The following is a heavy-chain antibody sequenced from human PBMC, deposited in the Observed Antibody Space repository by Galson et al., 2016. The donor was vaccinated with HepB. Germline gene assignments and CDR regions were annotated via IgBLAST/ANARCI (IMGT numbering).Heavy chain of an antibody. CDR2: MYHSGST. Sequence: SETLSLTCSVSGASINTSNWWSWVRQSPGKGLEWIGEMYHSGSTNYNPSLKSRVTISVDKSKNQFSLKVSSVTAADTAVYYCAREIITIFGVVLESWGQGTLVTVSS. CDR3: AREIITIFGVVLES. CDR1: GASINTSNW. J-gene: IGHJ4*02. V-gene: IGHV4-4*02. D-gene: IGHD3-3*01.